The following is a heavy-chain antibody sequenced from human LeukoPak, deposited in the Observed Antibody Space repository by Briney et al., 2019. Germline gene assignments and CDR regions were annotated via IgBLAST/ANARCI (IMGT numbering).Heavy chain of an antibody. J-gene: IGHJ4*02. CDR2: ISGSGGST. CDR3: AKGEYYGSGSYPRGHYFDY. Sequence: GGSLRLPCAASGFTFSSYAMSWVRQAPGKGLEWVSAISGSGGSTYYADSVKGRFTISRDNSKNTLYLQMNSLRAEDTAVYYCAKGEYYGSGSYPRGHYFDYWGQGTLVTVSS. D-gene: IGHD3-10*01. CDR1: GFTFSSYA. V-gene: IGHV3-23*01.